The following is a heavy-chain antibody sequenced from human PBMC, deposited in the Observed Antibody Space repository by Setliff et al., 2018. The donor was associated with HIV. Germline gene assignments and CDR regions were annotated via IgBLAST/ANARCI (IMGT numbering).Heavy chain of an antibody. D-gene: IGHD5-18*01. CDR3: ARRWGIRGYSS. J-gene: IGHJ4*02. CDR1: GGSISTSNW. V-gene: IGHV4-28*01. CDR2: IYHSGST. Sequence: PSETLSLTCTVSGGSISTSNWWGWIRQTPGKGLEWIGYIYHSGSTNYNPSLKSRVTISVDTSKNQFSLKLYSVTAADTSVYYCARRWGIRGYSSRGQGTLVTVSS.